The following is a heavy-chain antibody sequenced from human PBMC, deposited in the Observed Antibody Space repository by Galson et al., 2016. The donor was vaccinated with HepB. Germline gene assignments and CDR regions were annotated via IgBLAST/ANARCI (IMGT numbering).Heavy chain of an antibody. V-gene: IGHV2-5*01. Sequence: PALVKPTQTLTLTCTFSGFSLSTAGLAVGWIRQPPGKALEWLALIFWNNDDRYIPSLRSRLTITKDTFRNQVVLTMTNVGPVDTGTYYCGHMIYDTSGYYFVDFWGQGTAVTISS. D-gene: IGHD3-22*01. CDR2: IFWNNDD. CDR1: GFSLSTAGLA. CDR3: GHMIYDTSGYYFVDF. J-gene: IGHJ4*02.